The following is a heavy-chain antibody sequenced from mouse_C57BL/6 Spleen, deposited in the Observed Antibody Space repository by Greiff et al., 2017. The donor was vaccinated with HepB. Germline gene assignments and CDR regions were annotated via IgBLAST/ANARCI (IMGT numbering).Heavy chain of an antibody. V-gene: IGHV1-81*01. CDR1: GYTFTSYG. CDR3: ARDYGSSPSYWYFDV. Sequence: VQLQQSGAELARPGASVKLSCKASGYTFTSYGISWVKQRTGQGLEWIGEIYPRSCNTYYNGKFKGKATLTADKSSSTAYMELRSLTSEDSAVYFCARDYGSSPSYWYFDVWGTGTTVTVSS. J-gene: IGHJ1*03. CDR2: IYPRSCNT. D-gene: IGHD1-1*01.